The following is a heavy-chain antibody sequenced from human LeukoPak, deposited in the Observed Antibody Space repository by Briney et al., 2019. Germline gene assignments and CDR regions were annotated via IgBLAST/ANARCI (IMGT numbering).Heavy chain of an antibody. J-gene: IGHJ2*01. D-gene: IGHD3-9*01. CDR1: GGSFSGYY. Sequence: SETLSLTCAVYGGSFSGYYWSWIRQPPGKGLEWIGSIYYSGSTYYNPSLKSRVTISGDTSKNQFSLNLSSVTSADTAVYYCARNPLVLNWYFDLWGRGTLVTVSS. CDR2: IYYSGST. V-gene: IGHV4-34*01. CDR3: ARNPLVLNWYFDL.